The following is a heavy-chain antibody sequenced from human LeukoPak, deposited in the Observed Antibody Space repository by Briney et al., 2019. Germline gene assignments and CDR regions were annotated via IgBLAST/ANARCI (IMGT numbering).Heavy chain of an antibody. CDR1: GYSFTSYW. D-gene: IGHD3-9*01. CDR2: IYPGDSDT. J-gene: IGHJ5*02. Sequence: GESLKISCKGSGYSFTSYWIGWVRQMPGKGLEWMGTIYPGDSDTRYSPSFQGQVTISADKSISTAYLQWSSLKASDTAMYYCARSYYDILTSYYRTREFDPWGQGTLVTVSS. V-gene: IGHV5-51*01. CDR3: ARSYYDILTSYYRTREFDP.